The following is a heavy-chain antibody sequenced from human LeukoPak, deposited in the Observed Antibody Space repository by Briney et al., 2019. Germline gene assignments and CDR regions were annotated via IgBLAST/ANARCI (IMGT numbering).Heavy chain of an antibody. CDR2: IYPGDSDT. V-gene: IGHV5-51*01. CDR1: GYGFTSYW. Sequence: GESLKISCKGSGYGFTSYWIGWVRQMPVKGLEWMGIIYPGDSDTRYSPSFQGQVTISADKSISTAYLQWSSLKASDTAMYYCARRIHTKDCWYFDLWGRGTLVTVSS. CDR3: ARRIHTKDCWYFDL. J-gene: IGHJ2*01. D-gene: IGHD2-15*01.